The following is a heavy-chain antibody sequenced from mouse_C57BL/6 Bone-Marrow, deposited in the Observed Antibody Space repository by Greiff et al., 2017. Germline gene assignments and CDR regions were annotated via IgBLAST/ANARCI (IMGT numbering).Heavy chain of an antibody. J-gene: IGHJ3*01. Sequence: EVQLQESGGGLVKPGGSLKLSCAASGFTFSSYTMSWVRQTPEKRLEWVATISGGGGNTYYPDSVKGRFTISRDNAKNTLYLQMSSLRSEDTALYYCAIYYDYDEWFAYWGQGTLVTVSA. CDR2: ISGGGGNT. CDR3: AIYYDYDEWFAY. CDR1: GFTFSSYT. D-gene: IGHD2-4*01. V-gene: IGHV5-9*01.